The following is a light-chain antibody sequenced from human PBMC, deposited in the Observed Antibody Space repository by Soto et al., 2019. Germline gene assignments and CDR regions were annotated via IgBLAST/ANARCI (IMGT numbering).Light chain of an antibody. J-gene: IGKJ5*01. CDR1: QTVTSDH. CDR3: QKYGSSFVT. Sequence: DIVLTQSPDTLSLSPGESATLSCRASQTVTSDHLAWYQQRLGQPPRLLIYGASGRASDIPDRFRGSGSGTDFTLTISRLEPEDFAVYYCQKYGSSFVTFGHGTRV. CDR2: GAS. V-gene: IGKV3-20*01.